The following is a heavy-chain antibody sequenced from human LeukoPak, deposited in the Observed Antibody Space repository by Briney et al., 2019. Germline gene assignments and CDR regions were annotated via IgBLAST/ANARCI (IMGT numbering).Heavy chain of an antibody. CDR2: ISWNSKNI. CDR3: AKGNRDSSGFYYYYGMDV. V-gene: IGHV3-9*01. D-gene: IGHD3-22*01. Sequence: GGSLRLSCAAAGFTVDDYAMFWVRQAPGKGLEWVSGISWNSKNIGYADSVKGRFTVSRDNAKNSLYLQMDSLRAQDTAFYYCAKGNRDSSGFYYYYGMDVWGQGTTVTVSS. CDR1: GFTVDDYA. J-gene: IGHJ6*02.